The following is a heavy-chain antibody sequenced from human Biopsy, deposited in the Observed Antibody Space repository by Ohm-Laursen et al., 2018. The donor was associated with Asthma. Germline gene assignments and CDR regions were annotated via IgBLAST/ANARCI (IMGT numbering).Heavy chain of an antibody. J-gene: IGHJ4*02. V-gene: IGHV3-53*01. D-gene: IGHD3-22*01. CDR1: GFAVSSYH. CDR3: ARGDSSNWAHYYFDY. Sequence: SLRLSCTASGFAVSSYHMFWVRQAPGKGLEWVSVIYSGGTSHTADSVRGRFTISRDYSKNTVYLQMHSLRAEDTAVYYCARGDSSNWAHYYFDYWGQGTLVTVSS. CDR2: IYSGGTS.